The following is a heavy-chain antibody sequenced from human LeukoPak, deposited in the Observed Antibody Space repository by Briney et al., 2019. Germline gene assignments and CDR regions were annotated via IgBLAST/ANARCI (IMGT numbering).Heavy chain of an antibody. J-gene: IGHJ4*02. CDR2: INPSGGST. CDR3: ARPGSPYSGYDWHFDY. Sequence: ASVKVSCKASGYTFTSYYMHWVRQAPGQGLEWMGIINPSGGSTSYAQKFQGRVTMTRDTSTSTAYMELSSLRSEDTAVYYCARPGSPYSGYDWHFDYWGQGTLVTVSS. V-gene: IGHV1-46*01. CDR1: GYTFTSYY. D-gene: IGHD5-12*01.